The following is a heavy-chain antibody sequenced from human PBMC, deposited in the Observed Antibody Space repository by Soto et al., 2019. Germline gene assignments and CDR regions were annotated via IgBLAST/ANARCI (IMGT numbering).Heavy chain of an antibody. CDR3: ARDPRRDGYNRFDY. J-gene: IGHJ4*02. CDR1: GGSISIRSYY. D-gene: IGHD5-12*01. CDR2: IYYSGST. V-gene: IGHV4-39*02. Sequence: SETLSLTCTVSGGSISIRSYYWGCIRQPPGKGLEWIGSIYYSGSTYYNPSLKSRVTISVDTSKNHFSLKLSSVTAADTAVYYCARDPRRDGYNRFDYWGQGTPVTVSS.